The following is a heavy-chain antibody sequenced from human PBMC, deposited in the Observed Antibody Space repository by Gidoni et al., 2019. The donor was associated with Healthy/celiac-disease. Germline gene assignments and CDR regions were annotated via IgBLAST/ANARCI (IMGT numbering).Heavy chain of an antibody. D-gene: IGHD5-12*01. CDR1: GGSISSYY. V-gene: IGHV4-59*08. CDR3: ARRVATIELSYYYMDV. Sequence: QVQLQESGPGLVKPSETLSLTCTVPGGSISSYYWSWLRQPPGKGLEWIGYIYYSGSTNYNPSLKSRVTISVDTSKNQFSMKLSSVTAADTAVYYCARRVATIELSYYYMDVWGKGTTVTVSS. CDR2: IYYSGST. J-gene: IGHJ6*03.